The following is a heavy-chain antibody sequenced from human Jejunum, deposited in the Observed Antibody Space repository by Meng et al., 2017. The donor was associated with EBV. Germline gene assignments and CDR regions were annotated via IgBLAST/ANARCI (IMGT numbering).Heavy chain of an antibody. J-gene: IGHJ4*02. D-gene: IGHD5-12*01. V-gene: IGHV2-5*02. CDR3: AHSPMRTSSSGYPRGFDY. CDR2: IYWDDDK. CDR1: GFSLTTSGVG. Sequence: QITLKQSGPTLVTPTQTLTLTCTFSGFSLTTSGVGVGWIRQPPGKAPEWLALIYWDDDKRYSPSLKSRLTITKDTSKNQVVLTMTNMDPVDTGTYFCAHSPMRTSSSGYPRGFDYWGQGTLVTVSS.